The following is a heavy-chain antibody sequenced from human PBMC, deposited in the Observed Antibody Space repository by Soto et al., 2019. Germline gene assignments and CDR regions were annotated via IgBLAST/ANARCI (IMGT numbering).Heavy chain of an antibody. Sequence: PGGFLRLSCAASGFTFSSYEMNWVRQAPGKGLEWVSYISSSGSTIYYADSVKGRFTISRDNAKNSLYLQMNSLRAEDTAVYYCARVVSRRRGYNYYFDYWGQGTLVTVSS. J-gene: IGHJ4*02. CDR2: ISSSGSTI. D-gene: IGHD5-12*01. V-gene: IGHV3-48*03. CDR1: GFTFSSYE. CDR3: ARVVSRRRGYNYYFDY.